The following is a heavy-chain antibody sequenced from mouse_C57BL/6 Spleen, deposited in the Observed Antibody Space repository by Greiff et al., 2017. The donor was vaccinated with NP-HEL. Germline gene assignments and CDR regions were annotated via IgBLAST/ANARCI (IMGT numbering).Heavy chain of an antibody. J-gene: IGHJ4*01. V-gene: IGHV1-53*01. CDR3: ARSMVTTAMDY. CDR2: INPSNGGT. CDR1: GYTFTSYW. Sequence: QVHVKQPGTELVKPGASVKLSCKASGYTFTSYWMHWVKQRPGQGLEWIGNINPSNGGTNYNEKFKSKATLTVDKSSSTAYMQLSSLTSEDSAVYYCARSMVTTAMDYWGQGTSVTVSS. D-gene: IGHD2-2*01.